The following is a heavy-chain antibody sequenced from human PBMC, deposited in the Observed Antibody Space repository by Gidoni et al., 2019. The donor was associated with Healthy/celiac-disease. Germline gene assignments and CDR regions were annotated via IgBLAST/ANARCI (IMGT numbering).Heavy chain of an antibody. V-gene: IGHV1-69*01. D-gene: IGHD2-2*01. CDR2: IIPIFGTA. J-gene: IGHJ6*02. Sequence: QVQLVQSGAEVKKPGSSVEVSCKASGGTFISYALCWVRQAPGQGLEWMGGIIPIFGTANYAQKFQGRVTITADESTSTAYMELSSLRSEDTAVYYCARDLCGGSTSCSYYYYGMDVWGQGTTVTVSS. CDR1: GGTFISYA. CDR3: ARDLCGGSTSCSYYYYGMDV.